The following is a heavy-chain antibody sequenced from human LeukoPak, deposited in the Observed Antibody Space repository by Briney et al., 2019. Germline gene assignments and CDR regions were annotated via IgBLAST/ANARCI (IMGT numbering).Heavy chain of an antibody. Sequence: GGSPRLSCAASGFTFSSYWMHWVRQAPGKGVGWVSRINSDGSSTNYADSVKGRFTISRDNAKNTLYLQMNSLRAEDTAVYYCARVAGGSSPYYFDYWGRGTLVTVSS. J-gene: IGHJ4*02. CDR3: ARVAGGSSPYYFDY. CDR2: INSDGSST. CDR1: GFTFSSYW. D-gene: IGHD6-13*01. V-gene: IGHV3-74*01.